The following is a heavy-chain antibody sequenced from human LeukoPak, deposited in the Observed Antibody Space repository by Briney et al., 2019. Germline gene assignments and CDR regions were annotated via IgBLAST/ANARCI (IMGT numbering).Heavy chain of an antibody. D-gene: IGHD4-23*01. Sequence: GGSLRLPCAASGLTFSNYAMSWVRQAPGKGPEWVSGTTGSGGSTYYADSVKGRFTVSRDNSKNTLDLQMNSLRAEDTAVYFCVKDKTVVSSFVGDYWGQGTLVTVSS. CDR1: GLTFSNYA. CDR3: VKDKTVVSSFVGDY. J-gene: IGHJ4*02. V-gene: IGHV3-23*01. CDR2: TTGSGGST.